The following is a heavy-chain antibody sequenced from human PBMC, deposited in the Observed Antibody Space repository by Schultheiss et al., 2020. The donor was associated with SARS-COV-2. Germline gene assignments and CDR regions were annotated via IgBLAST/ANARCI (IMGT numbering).Heavy chain of an antibody. Sequence: SETLSLTCTVSGGSISSSGYYWGWIRQPPGKGLEWIGYISYSGSTNYNPSLKSRVTISVDTSKNQFSLKLSSVTAADTAVYYCARGFVPYYYYYMDVWGKGTTVTVSS. CDR2: ISYSGST. J-gene: IGHJ6*03. CDR1: GGSISSSGYY. V-gene: IGHV4-39*07. D-gene: IGHD6-6*01. CDR3: ARGFVPYYYYYMDV.